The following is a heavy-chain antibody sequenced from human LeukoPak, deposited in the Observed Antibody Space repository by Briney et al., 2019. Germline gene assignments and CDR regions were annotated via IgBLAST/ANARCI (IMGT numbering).Heavy chain of an antibody. J-gene: IGHJ4*02. CDR1: GFTFSAYG. CDR3: TRGVALATVYYFDF. D-gene: IGHD3-10*01. V-gene: IGHV1-18*04. Sequence: ASVKVSCKTSGFTFSAYGIAWVRQAPGHGPEWMGWISNHNGNTKYAQKFQDRITVTTETSTGTASMELRSLKPDDTDIYYCTRGVALATVYYFDFWGRGTQVTVAS. CDR2: ISNHNGNT.